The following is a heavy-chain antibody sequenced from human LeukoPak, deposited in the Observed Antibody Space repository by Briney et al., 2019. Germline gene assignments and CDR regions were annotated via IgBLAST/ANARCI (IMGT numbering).Heavy chain of an antibody. CDR3: ARDRSEDSGYRSYFDY. D-gene: IGHD5-12*01. CDR2: INHSGST. J-gene: IGHJ4*02. CDR1: GGSFSGYY. Sequence: SETLSLTCAVYGGSFSGYYWSWIRQPPGKGLEWVGEINHSGSTNYNPSLKSRVTISVDTSKSQFSLKLSSVTAADTAVYYCARDRSEDSGYRSYFDYWGQGTLVTVSS. V-gene: IGHV4-34*01.